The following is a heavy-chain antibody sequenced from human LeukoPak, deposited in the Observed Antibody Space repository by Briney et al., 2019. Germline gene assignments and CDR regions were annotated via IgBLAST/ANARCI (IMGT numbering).Heavy chain of an antibody. CDR1: GGSINSYY. Sequence: PSETLSLTCTVSGGSINSYYWSWIRQPPGKGLEWIGYIYDSGSTNYNPSLKSRVTISGDTSKNQFSLRLSSVTAADTAVYYCARASYSYDINGWVPFDYWGQGTLVTVSS. D-gene: IGHD3-22*01. V-gene: IGHV4-59*08. CDR3: ARASYSYDINGWVPFDY. J-gene: IGHJ4*02. CDR2: IYDSGST.